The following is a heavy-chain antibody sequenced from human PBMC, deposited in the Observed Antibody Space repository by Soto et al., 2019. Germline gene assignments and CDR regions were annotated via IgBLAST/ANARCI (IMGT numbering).Heavy chain of an antibody. CDR3: TRVGPYITMIVVVEFDY. J-gene: IGHJ4*02. D-gene: IGHD3-22*01. CDR1: GYTFTSYG. V-gene: IGHV1-18*04. CDR2: ISAYNGNT. Sequence: ASVKVSCKASGYTFTSYGISWVRQAPGQGLEWMGWISAYNGNTNYAQKLQGRVTMTTDTSTSTAYMELRSLRSDDTAVYYCTRVGPYITMIVVVEFDYWGQGTLVTVSS.